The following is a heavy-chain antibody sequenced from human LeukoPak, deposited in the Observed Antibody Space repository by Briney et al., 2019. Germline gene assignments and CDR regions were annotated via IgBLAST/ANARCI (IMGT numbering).Heavy chain of an antibody. CDR1: GFTFSSYA. J-gene: IGHJ6*02. CDR2: ISSGSDYI. CDR3: ARGGGWDAYYYYGLDV. D-gene: IGHD6-19*01. Sequence: PGGSLRLSCAASGFTFSSYAMNWVRQAPGKGLEWISSISSGSDYIYYADSVKGRFTISRDNAKNSLYLQVSSLRAEDTAVYYCARGGGWDAYYYYGLDVWGQGTTVTVSS. V-gene: IGHV3-21*01.